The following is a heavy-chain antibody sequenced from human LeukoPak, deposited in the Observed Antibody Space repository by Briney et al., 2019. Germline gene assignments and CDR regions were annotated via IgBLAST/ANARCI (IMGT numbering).Heavy chain of an antibody. Sequence: GGSLRLSCGTSGFTFSSYWMSWVRQAPGKGLEWVANIKKDASEKYYVESVKGRFTISRDNAKNSLHLQMNSLTAEDTAVYYCARDTTTTVAGAFDMWGQGTLVTVSS. CDR1: GFTFSSYW. CDR2: IKKDASEK. D-gene: IGHD6-19*01. J-gene: IGHJ3*02. CDR3: ARDTTTTVAGAFDM. V-gene: IGHV3-7*01.